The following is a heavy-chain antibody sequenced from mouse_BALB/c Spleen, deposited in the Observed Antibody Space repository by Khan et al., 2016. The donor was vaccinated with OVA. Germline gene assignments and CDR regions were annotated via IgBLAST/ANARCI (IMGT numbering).Heavy chain of an antibody. Sequence: VQLKQSGAELVRPGALVKLSCKASGFNIKDYYIHWVQQRPEQGLEWIGWIDPENGNTIYDPKFQGKATITADTSSNTAYLQLSSLTSEDTAVYYCSRDDYSPWFAYWGQGTLVTVSA. CDR2: IDPENGNT. CDR3: SRDDYSPWFAY. V-gene: IGHV14-1*02. J-gene: IGHJ3*01. D-gene: IGHD2-4*01. CDR1: GFNIKDYY.